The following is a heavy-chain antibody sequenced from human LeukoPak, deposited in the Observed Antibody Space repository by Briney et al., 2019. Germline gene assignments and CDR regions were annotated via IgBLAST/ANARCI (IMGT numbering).Heavy chain of an antibody. V-gene: IGHV3-21*01. D-gene: IGHD3/OR15-3a*01. CDR3: ARDYQDWVY. Sequence: GGSLRLSCAASGFTYSSFTMNWVRQAPGKGLEWVSSISSSGTYIYYGDSVMGRFTIPRDNAKNSLYLKMKSQRAEDTAVYYCARDYQDWVYWGQGTMVTVSS. CDR2: ISSSGTYI. J-gene: IGHJ4*02. CDR1: GFTYSSFT.